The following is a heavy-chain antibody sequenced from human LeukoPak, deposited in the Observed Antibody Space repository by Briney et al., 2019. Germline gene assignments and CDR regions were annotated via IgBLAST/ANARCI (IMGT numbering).Heavy chain of an antibody. Sequence: PGGSLRLSCAASGFTFSNFWMSWVRQAPGKGLEWVANIKQHGIETYYVDSVKGRFTISRDDAKNSLYLQMNSLRADDTAMYYCARDGRFSGSYFWFDPWGQGTLGSVSS. V-gene: IGHV3-7*05. CDR3: ARDGRFSGSYFWFDP. CDR2: IKQHGIET. CDR1: GFTFSNFW. J-gene: IGHJ5*02. D-gene: IGHD1-26*01.